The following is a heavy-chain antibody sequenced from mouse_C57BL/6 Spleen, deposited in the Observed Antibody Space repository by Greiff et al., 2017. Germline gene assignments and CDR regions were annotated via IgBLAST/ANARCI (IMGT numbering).Heavy chain of an antibody. D-gene: IGHD1-1*01. V-gene: IGHV1-54*01. Sequence: VQLQQSGAELVRPGTSVKVSCKASGYAFTNYLIEWVKQRPGQGLEWIGVINPGSGGTNYNEKFKGKATLTADKSSSTAYMQLSSLTSEDSAVYFCARGFTTVVARGYYFDYWGQGTTLTVSS. CDR3: ARGFTTVVARGYYFDY. CDR1: GYAFTNYL. J-gene: IGHJ2*01. CDR2: INPGSGGT.